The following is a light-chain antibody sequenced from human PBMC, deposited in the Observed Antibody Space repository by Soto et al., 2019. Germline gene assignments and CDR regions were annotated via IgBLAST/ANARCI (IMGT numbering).Light chain of an antibody. J-gene: IGKJ5*01. CDR3: QQRSNWPSIT. Sequence: EVVLTQSPATLSVSPGDRATLSCRASQYIGSAVAWYHQRSGQAPRLLIFDASIRVPTTPARFSGSVSGTEFTLTISSLEPEDFAVYYCQQRSNWPSITFGQGTRLEIK. CDR1: QYIGSA. CDR2: DAS. V-gene: IGKV3-11*01.